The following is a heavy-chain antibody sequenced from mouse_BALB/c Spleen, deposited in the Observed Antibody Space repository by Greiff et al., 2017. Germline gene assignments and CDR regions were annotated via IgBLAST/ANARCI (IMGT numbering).Heavy chain of an antibody. D-gene: IGHD1-1*01. CDR3: ARGGRLEGFAY. Sequence: EVMLVESGGGLVKPGGSLKLSCAASGFTFSSYAMSWVRQTPEKRLEWVASISSGGSTYYPDSVKGRFTISRDNARNILYLQMSSLRSEDTAMYYCARGGRLEGFAYWGQGTLVTVSA. CDR2: ISSGGST. V-gene: IGHV5-6-5*01. CDR1: GFTFSSYA. J-gene: IGHJ3*01.